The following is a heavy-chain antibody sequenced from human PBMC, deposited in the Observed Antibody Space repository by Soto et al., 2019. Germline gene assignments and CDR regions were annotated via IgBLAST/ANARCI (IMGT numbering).Heavy chain of an antibody. CDR2: IYRGGNT. J-gene: IGHJ4*02. V-gene: IGHV3-53*01. Sequence: LILSCAASWLTFSPNYMTWVRQAPGKGLEWVSVIYRGGNTYHADSVQGRFSISRDNSKNTVDLQMNNLRAKDTAMYYCASVGYCSTTTCPPAWGQGTLVTVSS. CDR3: ASVGYCSTTTCPPA. D-gene: IGHD2-2*01. CDR1: WLTFSPNY.